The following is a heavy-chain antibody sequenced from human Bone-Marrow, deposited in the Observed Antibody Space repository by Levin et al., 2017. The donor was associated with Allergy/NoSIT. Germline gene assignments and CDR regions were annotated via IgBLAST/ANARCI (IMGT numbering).Heavy chain of an antibody. J-gene: IGHJ3*02. CDR1: GFTVGDYA. CDR2: IRSQGYGGTT. CDR3: ARGSVKYSYGDAFDI. V-gene: IGHV3-49*03. D-gene: IGHD5-18*01. Sequence: SCTASGFTVGDYAMSWFRQAPGKGLEWISFIRSQGYGGTTEYAASVKGRFTISRDDSKSIVYLQMDSLTTEDTSVYYCARGSVKYSYGDAFDIWGQGTLVTVSS.